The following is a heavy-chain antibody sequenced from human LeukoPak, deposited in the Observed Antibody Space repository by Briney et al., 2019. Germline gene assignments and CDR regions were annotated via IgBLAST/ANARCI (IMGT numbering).Heavy chain of an antibody. CDR3: ARDEYYYDSSGSFDY. CDR1: GGSFSGYH. V-gene: IGHV4-34*01. CDR2: INHSGST. J-gene: IGHJ4*02. D-gene: IGHD3-22*01. Sequence: PSETLSLTCAVYGGSFSGYHWSWIRQPPGKGLEWIGEINHSGSTNYNPSLKSRVTISVDTSKNQFSLKLSSVTAADTAVYYCARDEYYYDSSGSFDYWGQGTLVTVSS.